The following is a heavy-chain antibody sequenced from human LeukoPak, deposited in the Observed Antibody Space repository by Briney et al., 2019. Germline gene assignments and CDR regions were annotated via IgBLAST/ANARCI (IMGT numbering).Heavy chain of an antibody. J-gene: IGHJ5*02. CDR1: GGSFSGYY. V-gene: IGHV4-34*01. CDR3: ARELRWFGNWFDP. Sequence: SETLSLTCAVYGGSFSGYYWSWIRQPPGKGLEWIGEINHSGSTNYNPSLKSRVTISVDTSKNQFSLKLSSVTAADTAEYYCARELRWFGNWFDPWGQGTLVTVSS. CDR2: INHSGST. D-gene: IGHD3-10*01.